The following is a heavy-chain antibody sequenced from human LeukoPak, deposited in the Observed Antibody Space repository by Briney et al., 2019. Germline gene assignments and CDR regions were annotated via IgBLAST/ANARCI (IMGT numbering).Heavy chain of an antibody. CDR1: GFTFSSYA. Sequence: PGGSLRLSCAASGFTFSSYAMSWVRQAPGKGLEWVSAICCSGGGTYYADSVKGRFTISRDNSKNTLYLQMNSLRAEDTAVYYYAKDLVKITMIVVANRPFDAFDIWGQGTMVTVSS. D-gene: IGHD3-22*01. V-gene: IGHV3-23*01. CDR2: ICCSGGGT. CDR3: AKDLVKITMIVVANRPFDAFDI. J-gene: IGHJ3*02.